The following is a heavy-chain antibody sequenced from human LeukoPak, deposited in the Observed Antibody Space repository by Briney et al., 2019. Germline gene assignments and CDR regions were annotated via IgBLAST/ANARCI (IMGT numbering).Heavy chain of an antibody. Sequence: GGSLRLSCAASGFTFSSYGMSWVRQAPGKGLEWVSAISGSGGSTYYADSVKGRFTISRDNSKNTLYLQMNSLRAEDTALYHCARGPNYDSSGLDAFDIWGQGTMVTVSS. J-gene: IGHJ3*02. CDR1: GFTFSSYG. V-gene: IGHV3-23*01. D-gene: IGHD3-22*01. CDR3: ARGPNYDSSGLDAFDI. CDR2: ISGSGGST.